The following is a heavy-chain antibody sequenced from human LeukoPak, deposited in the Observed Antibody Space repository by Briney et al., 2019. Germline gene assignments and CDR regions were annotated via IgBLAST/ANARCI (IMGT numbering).Heavy chain of an antibody. D-gene: IGHD3-10*01. CDR1: GVSISSSSYY. V-gene: IGHV4-39*01. CDR3: ARTRYYYNSRSYGAPYYFDY. J-gene: IGHJ4*02. CDR2: IYYSGST. Sequence: SETLSLTCTVSGVSISSSSYYWDWIRQPPGKGLEWIGSIYYSGSTYYNPSLKSRVTISVDTSKNQFSLKLSSVTAADTAVYYCARTRYYYNSRSYGAPYYFDYWGQGTLVTVSS.